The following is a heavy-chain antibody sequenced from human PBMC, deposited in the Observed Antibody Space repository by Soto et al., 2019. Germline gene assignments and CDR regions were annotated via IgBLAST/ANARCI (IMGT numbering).Heavy chain of an antibody. D-gene: IGHD1-7*01. CDR2: ISYDGSNK. CDR3: ARDRTGTTAFFDY. V-gene: IGHV3-30-3*01. Sequence: ESGGGVVQPGRSLRLSCAASGFTFSSYAMQWVRQAPGKGLEWVAVISYDGSNKYYADSVKGRFTISRDNSKNTLYLQMNSLRAEDTAVYYCARDRTGTTAFFDYWGQGTLVTVSS. CDR1: GFTFSSYA. J-gene: IGHJ4*02.